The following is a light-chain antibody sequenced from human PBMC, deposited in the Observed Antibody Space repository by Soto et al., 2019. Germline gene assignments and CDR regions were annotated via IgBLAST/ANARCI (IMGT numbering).Light chain of an antibody. CDR1: SSNIGATYD. J-gene: IGLJ1*01. CDR3: QSYDSSLSAHYV. CDR2: GNS. V-gene: IGLV1-40*01. Sequence: QSVLKQPPSVSGAPGQRVTISCTGSSSNIGATYDVQWYQQLPGTAPKLLIYGNSNRPSGVPDRFSGSKSDTSASLAITGLQADDEADYYCQSYDSSLSAHYVFGTGTKVTVL.